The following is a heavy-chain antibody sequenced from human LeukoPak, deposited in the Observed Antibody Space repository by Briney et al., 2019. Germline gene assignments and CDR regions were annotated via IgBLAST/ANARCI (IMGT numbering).Heavy chain of an antibody. V-gene: IGHV1-24*01. CDR1: GYTLTELS. CDR2: FDPEDGET. CDR3: ARDVYSSSTRRPVHEGYYYYGMDV. Sequence: ASVKVSCKVSGYTLTELSMHWVRQAPGKGLEWMGGFDPEDGETNYAQKFQGRVTITADESTSTAYMELSSLRSEDTAVYYCARDVYSSSTRRPVHEGYYYYGMDVWGQGTTVTVSS. J-gene: IGHJ6*02. D-gene: IGHD6-13*01.